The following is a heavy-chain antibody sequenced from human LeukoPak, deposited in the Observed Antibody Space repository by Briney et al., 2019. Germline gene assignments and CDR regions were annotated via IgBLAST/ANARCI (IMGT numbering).Heavy chain of an antibody. CDR1: GFRFEDFG. J-gene: IGHJ4*01. D-gene: IGHD3-22*01. Sequence: GGSLRLSCGVSGFRFEDFGMHWVRQAPGKGLEWVSLTSAYGDGTYYADSVKGRFTASRDNTKGALYLQMNSLTTEDTALYYCAKDRSYYYDNSGLIWGQGTLVTVSS. V-gene: IGHV3-43*02. CDR3: AKDRSYYYDNSGLI. CDR2: TSAYGDGT.